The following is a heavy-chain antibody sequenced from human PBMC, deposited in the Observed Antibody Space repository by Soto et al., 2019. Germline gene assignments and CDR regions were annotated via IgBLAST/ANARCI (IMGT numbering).Heavy chain of an antibody. V-gene: IGHV3-33*01. D-gene: IGHD2-2*01. CDR2: IWYDGSNK. CDR3: AREFRAAASSIMDV. J-gene: IGHJ6*02. Sequence: GGSLRLSCAASGFTFSSYGMHWVRQAPGKGLEWVAVIWYDGSNKYYADSVKGRFTISRDNSKNTLYLQMNSLRAEDTAVYYCAREFRAAASSIMDVWGQGTTVTVSS. CDR1: GFTFSSYG.